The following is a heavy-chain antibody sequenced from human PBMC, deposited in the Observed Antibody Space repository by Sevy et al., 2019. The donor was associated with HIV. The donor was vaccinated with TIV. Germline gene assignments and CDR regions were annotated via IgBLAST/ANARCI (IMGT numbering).Heavy chain of an antibody. D-gene: IGHD3-22*01. CDR3: ARDAWDSRGYYLDY. V-gene: IGHV4-31*03. CDR2: IYYSGST. Sequence: SETLSLTCTVSGASISSGAYYWSWIRQHPGKGLEWIGYIYYSGSTYYNPSLKSRLTISVDTSKNQFSLKLTSVTAADTAVYYCARDAWDSRGYYLDYWGQGTLVTVSS. CDR1: GASISSGAYY. J-gene: IGHJ4*02.